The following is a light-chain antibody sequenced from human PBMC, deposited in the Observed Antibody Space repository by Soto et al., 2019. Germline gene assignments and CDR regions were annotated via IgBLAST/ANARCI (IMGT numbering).Light chain of an antibody. CDR1: QSVRNY. J-gene: IGKJ4*01. V-gene: IGKV3-11*01. Sequence: EIVLTQSPATLSLSPGERATLSCRASQSVRNYLAWYQQKPGQAPRLLIYDVSKRVTGIPDRFSGSGSGTDFTLTISSLEPEDFAIFYCQQRSNWPLTFGGGTKVELK. CDR3: QQRSNWPLT. CDR2: DVS.